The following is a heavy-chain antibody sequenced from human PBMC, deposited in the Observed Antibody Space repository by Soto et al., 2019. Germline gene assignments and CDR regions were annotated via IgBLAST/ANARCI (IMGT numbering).Heavy chain of an antibody. V-gene: IGHV1-18*01. CDR1: GYTFTSYG. J-gene: IGHJ6*02. D-gene: IGHD1-7*01. CDR2: ISAYNGNT. Sequence: QVQLVQSGAEVKKPGASVKVSCKASGYTFTSYGISWVRQAPGQGLEWMGWISAYNGNTNYAQKLQGRVTMTTDTSTSTAYMELRSLRSDDTAVYYCVRAQELELPFVYGMDVWGQGTTVTVSS. CDR3: VRAQELELPFVYGMDV.